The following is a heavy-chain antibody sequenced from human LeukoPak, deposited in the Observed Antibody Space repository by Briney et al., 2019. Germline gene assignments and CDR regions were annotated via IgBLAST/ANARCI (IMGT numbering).Heavy chain of an antibody. CDR1: GFTFSSYP. V-gene: IGHV3-64D*09. J-gene: IGHJ4*02. CDR3: VCGESGYSYGYGY. Sequence: GGSLRLSCSASGFTFSSYPMHWVRQAPGKGLEYVSAISSNGDNTYYADSVKGRFTISRDNSKNTLYLQMSSLRDEDTAVYYCVCGESGYSYGYGYWGQGSLVTVSS. D-gene: IGHD5-18*01. CDR2: ISSNGDNT.